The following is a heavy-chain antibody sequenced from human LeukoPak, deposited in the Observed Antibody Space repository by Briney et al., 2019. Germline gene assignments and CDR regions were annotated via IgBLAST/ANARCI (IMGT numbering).Heavy chain of an antibody. Sequence: GGSLRLSCAASGFTFSSYAMSWVRQAPGKGLEWVSAISGSGGSTYYADSVKGRFTISRHNSKNTLYLQMNSLRAEDTAVYYCARARAAAGRNYYYYYGMDVWGQGTTVTVSS. V-gene: IGHV3-23*01. CDR3: ARARAAAGRNYYYYYGMDV. J-gene: IGHJ6*02. D-gene: IGHD6-13*01. CDR1: GFTFSSYA. CDR2: ISGSGGST.